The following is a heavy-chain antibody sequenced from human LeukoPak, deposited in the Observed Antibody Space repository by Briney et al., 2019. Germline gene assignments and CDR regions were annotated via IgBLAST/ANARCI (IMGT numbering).Heavy chain of an antibody. CDR1: GGTFSSYA. V-gene: IGHV1-8*02. CDR3: AKQSTTVTTSINY. J-gene: IGHJ4*02. D-gene: IGHD4-17*01. Sequence: ASVKVSCKASGGTFSSYAISWVRQATGQGLEWMGWMNPNSGNTGYAQKFQGRVTMTRNTSISTAYMELSSLRSEDTAVYYCAKQSTTVTTSINYWGQGTLVTVSS. CDR2: MNPNSGNT.